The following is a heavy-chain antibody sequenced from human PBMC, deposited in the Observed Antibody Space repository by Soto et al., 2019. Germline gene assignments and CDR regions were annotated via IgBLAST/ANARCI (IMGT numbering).Heavy chain of an antibody. Sequence: GESLKISCKGSGYSFTSYWIGWVRQMPGKGLEWMGIIYPGDSDTRYSPSFRGQVTISADKSISTAYLQWSSLKASDTAMYYCAIFYYDSSGYYYFQHWGQGTLVTVSS. CDR2: IYPGDSDT. CDR3: AIFYYDSSGYYYFQH. D-gene: IGHD3-22*01. J-gene: IGHJ1*01. V-gene: IGHV5-51*01. CDR1: GYSFTSYW.